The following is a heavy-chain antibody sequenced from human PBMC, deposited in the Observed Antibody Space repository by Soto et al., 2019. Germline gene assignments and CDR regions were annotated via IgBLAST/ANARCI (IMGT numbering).Heavy chain of an antibody. CDR1: GFTFSDYC. CDR3: AREIGYSYGPFDY. Sequence: QVQLVESGGGLVKPGGSLRLSCAASGFTFSDYCMSWIRQAPGKGLEWVSYISSSGSNIYYADSVKGRLTISRDNAKNTLYLKMNSLRAEDTAVYYCAREIGYSYGPFDYWGQGTLVTVSS. CDR2: ISSSGSNI. V-gene: IGHV3-11*01. D-gene: IGHD5-18*01. J-gene: IGHJ4*02.